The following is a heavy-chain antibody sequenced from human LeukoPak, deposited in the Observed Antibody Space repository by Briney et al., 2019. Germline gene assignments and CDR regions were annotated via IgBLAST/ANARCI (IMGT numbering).Heavy chain of an antibody. Sequence: ASVKVSCKASGYTFTGYYMHWMRQAPGQGLEWMGIINPTGGDTIYPQKFQGRVTMTRDMSTSTVYKELSNMRSEDTAVYYCARGLCSGGSCYLHDYWGQGTLVTVSS. CDR2: INPTGGDT. V-gene: IGHV1-46*01. CDR1: GYTFTGYY. CDR3: ARGLCSGGSCYLHDY. J-gene: IGHJ4*02. D-gene: IGHD2-15*01.